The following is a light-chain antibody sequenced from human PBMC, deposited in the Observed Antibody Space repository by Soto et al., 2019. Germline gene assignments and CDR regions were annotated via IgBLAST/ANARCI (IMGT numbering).Light chain of an antibody. V-gene: IGKV3-15*01. CDR3: QQYNNWPMWT. CDR2: GAS. Sequence: EIVMTQSPATLSVSPGERATLSCRASQSITRNLAWYQQSPGQAPRPLIYGASTRATGIPARFSGSGSGTEFTLTINSLQSEDFAVYYCQQYNNWPMWTFGQGTKVDIK. CDR1: QSITRN. J-gene: IGKJ1*01.